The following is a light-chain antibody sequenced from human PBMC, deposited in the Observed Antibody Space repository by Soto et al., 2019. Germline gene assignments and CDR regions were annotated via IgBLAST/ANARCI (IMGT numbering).Light chain of an antibody. V-gene: IGKV1-39*01. CDR3: QQSYSTLYT. J-gene: IGKJ2*01. CDR1: QSMSSY. CDR2: AAS. Sequence: DIQMTQSPSSLSASVGDRVTITCRASQSMSSYLNWYQQKTGKAPKLLIYAASSLKSGVPSRFSGSGSGTDFTLTIISLQPEDFATYYCQQSYSTLYTFGQGTKLEIK.